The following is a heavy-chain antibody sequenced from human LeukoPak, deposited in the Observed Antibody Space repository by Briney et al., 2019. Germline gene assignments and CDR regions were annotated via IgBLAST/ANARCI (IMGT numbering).Heavy chain of an antibody. V-gene: IGHV4-59*01. CDR3: ARGIAGYRFDY. CDR1: GVSISSYY. J-gene: IGHJ4*02. Sequence: PSETLSLTCTVSGVSISSYYWSWIRQPPGKGLEWIGYIYYRGSTNYNPSLRSRVAISADTSKNQFSLKLSSVTAADTALYYCARGIAGYRFDYWGQGALVTVSS. CDR2: IYYRGST. D-gene: IGHD2-21*01.